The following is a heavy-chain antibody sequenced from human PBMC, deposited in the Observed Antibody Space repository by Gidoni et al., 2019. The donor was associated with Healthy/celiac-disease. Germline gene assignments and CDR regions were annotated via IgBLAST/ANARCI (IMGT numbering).Heavy chain of an antibody. J-gene: IGHJ4*02. D-gene: IGHD3-3*01. CDR2: IYYSGIT. CDR3: ARGGRYDFWSGYFPDY. V-gene: IGHV4-59*01. Sequence: QVQLQESGPGLVKPAETLSLTCTLAGGSISSYYWSWIRQPPGKGLEWIGYIYYSGITNYNPSLKSRVTISVATAKNQFSLKLSSVTAADTAVYFCARGGRYDFWSGYFPDYWGQGTLVTVSS. CDR1: GGSISSYY.